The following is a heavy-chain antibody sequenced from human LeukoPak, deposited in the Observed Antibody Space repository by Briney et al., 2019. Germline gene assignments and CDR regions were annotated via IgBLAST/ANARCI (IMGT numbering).Heavy chain of an antibody. CDR1: GFTVSSNY. V-gene: IGHV3-66*02. J-gene: IGHJ4*02. CDR2: IYSGGST. Sequence: GGSLRLSCAASGFTVSSNYMSWVRQAPGKGLEWVSVIYSGGSTYYADSVKGRFTISRDNSKNTLYLQMNSLRDEDTAVYYCAREEYYYDSSGYYYFDYWGQGTLVTVSS. CDR3: AREEYYYDSSGYYYFDY. D-gene: IGHD3-22*01.